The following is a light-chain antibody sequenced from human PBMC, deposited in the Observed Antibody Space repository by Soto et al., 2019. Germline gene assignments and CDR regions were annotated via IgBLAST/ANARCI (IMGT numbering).Light chain of an antibody. CDR2: GAS. J-gene: IGKJ2*01. Sequence: EIVMTQSPATLTVSPGERVTLSCRASQSVNTNVAWYQQKVGQAPRLLIYGASTRATPIPARFSGSGSGTEFTLTISIIQSEDFATYDCQQYNSWPPYTFGQGTKLAIK. CDR1: QSVNTN. CDR3: QQYNSWPPYT. V-gene: IGKV3-15*01.